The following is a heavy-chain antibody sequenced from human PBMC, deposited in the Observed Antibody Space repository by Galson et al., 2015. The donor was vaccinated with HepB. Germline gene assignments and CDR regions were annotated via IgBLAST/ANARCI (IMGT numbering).Heavy chain of an antibody. CDR3: AKDQLGYSYGYAAPLDY. J-gene: IGHJ4*02. Sequence: SLRLSCAAYGFTFSSYGMHWVRQAPGKGLEWVAVISYDGSNKYYADSVKGRLTISRDNSKNTLYLQMNSLRAEDTAVYYCAKDQLGYSYGYAAPLDYWGQGTLVTVSS. V-gene: IGHV3-30*18. CDR2: ISYDGSNK. CDR1: GFTFSSYG. D-gene: IGHD5-18*01.